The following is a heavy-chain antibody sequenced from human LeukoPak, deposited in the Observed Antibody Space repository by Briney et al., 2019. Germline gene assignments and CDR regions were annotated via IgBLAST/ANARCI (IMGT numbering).Heavy chain of an antibody. Sequence: GGSLRLSCAASGVSFSNYAMTWVRQAPGKGLEWVSTISGGGDGTYYADSVRGRFTISRDNSKNTLYLQMNSLRGEDTAVYYCAKAPHYDLLTGRFTARLLYSDYWGQGSLVIVSS. CDR3: AKAPHYDLLTGRFTARLLYSDY. CDR2: ISGGGDGT. V-gene: IGHV3-23*01. D-gene: IGHD3-9*01. CDR1: GVSFSNYA. J-gene: IGHJ4*02.